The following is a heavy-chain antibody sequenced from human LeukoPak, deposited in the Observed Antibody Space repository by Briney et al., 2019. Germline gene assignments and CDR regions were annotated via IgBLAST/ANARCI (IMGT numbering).Heavy chain of an antibody. V-gene: IGHV3-23*01. Sequence: GGSLRLSGAVSVFTFSSYAMTWVPQSPGKGLEWVSAISGRSGSSYSADSVKGRFTISRDNSKNTLYLQMNSLKTEDTAVYYCAKGHDYGDYAIYYFDSWGQGTLVTVSS. CDR3: AKGHDYGDYAIYYFDS. J-gene: IGHJ4*02. D-gene: IGHD4-17*01. CDR2: ISGRSGSS. CDR1: VFTFSSYA.